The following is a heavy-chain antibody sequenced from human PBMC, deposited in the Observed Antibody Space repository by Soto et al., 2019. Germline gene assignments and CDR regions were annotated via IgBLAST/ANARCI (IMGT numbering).Heavy chain of an antibody. Sequence: ASVKVSCKASGGTFSSYTISWVRQAPGQGLEWMGRIIPILGIANYAQKFQGRVTITADKSTSTAYMELSSLRSEDTAVYYCAGVQRRLGYCSGGSCYRDDAFDIWGQGTMVTVSS. CDR3: AGVQRRLGYCSGGSCYRDDAFDI. J-gene: IGHJ3*02. CDR1: GGTFSSYT. D-gene: IGHD2-15*01. CDR2: IIPILGIA. V-gene: IGHV1-69*02.